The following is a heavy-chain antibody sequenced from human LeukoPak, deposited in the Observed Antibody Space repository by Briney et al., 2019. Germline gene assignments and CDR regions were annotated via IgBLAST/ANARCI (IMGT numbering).Heavy chain of an antibody. D-gene: IGHD3-10*01. CDR2: ISYDESNK. V-gene: IGHV3-30-3*01. J-gene: IGHJ4*02. CDR1: GFTFSSYP. Sequence: GRSLRLPCAPSGFTFSSYPMHWVRQAPGKGLEWVAVISYDESNKYYADSVKGRFTISRDNSKNTLYLQMNSLRAEDTAIYYCAREGYYGSGSPPSLYFDYWGQGTLVTVSS. CDR3: AREGYYGSGSPPSLYFDY.